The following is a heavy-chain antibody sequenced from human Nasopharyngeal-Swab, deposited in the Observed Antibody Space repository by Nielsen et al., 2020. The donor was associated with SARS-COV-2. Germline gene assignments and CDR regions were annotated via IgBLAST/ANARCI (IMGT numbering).Heavy chain of an antibody. J-gene: IGHJ3*02. CDR1: GFTFDDYA. V-gene: IGHV3-9*01. CDR3: AKVPFEDDAFDI. Sequence: GGSLRLSCAASGFTFDDYAMHWVRQAPGKGLEWVSGISWNSGSIGCADSVKGRFTISRDNAKNSLYLQMNSLRAEDTALYYCAKVPFEDDAFDIWGQGTTVTVSS. CDR2: ISWNSGSI.